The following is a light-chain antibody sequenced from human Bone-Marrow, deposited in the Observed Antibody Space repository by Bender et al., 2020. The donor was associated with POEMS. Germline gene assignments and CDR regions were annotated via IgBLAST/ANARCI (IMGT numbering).Light chain of an antibody. J-gene: IGLJ1*01. CDR2: EVY. CDR3: NSYAGDNNYV. V-gene: IGLV2-8*01. Sequence: QSALTQPASVSGSPGQSITISCTGTRSDIGGYNYVSWYQHHPGKAPKLMIFEVYKRPSGVPDRFSASKSGNTASLTVSGLQAEDEADYYCNSYAGDNNYVFGTGTKVTVL. CDR1: RSDIGGYNY.